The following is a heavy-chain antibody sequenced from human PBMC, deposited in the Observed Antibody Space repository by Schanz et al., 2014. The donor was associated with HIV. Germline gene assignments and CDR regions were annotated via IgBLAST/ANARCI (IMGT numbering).Heavy chain of an antibody. CDR1: GFTFSTYR. D-gene: IGHD3-22*01. V-gene: IGHV3-48*02. CDR2: ISSSSTTR. Sequence: EVRLVESGGTSVQPGGSLRLSCAASGFTFSTYRMNWVRQAPGKGLEWVSYISSSSTTRHYADSVKGRFTISRDNAKNSLSLQMNSLRDEDTAVYYCAKVLIPMIAVPYYGMDVWGQGTTVTVSS. CDR3: AKVLIPMIAVPYYGMDV. J-gene: IGHJ6*02.